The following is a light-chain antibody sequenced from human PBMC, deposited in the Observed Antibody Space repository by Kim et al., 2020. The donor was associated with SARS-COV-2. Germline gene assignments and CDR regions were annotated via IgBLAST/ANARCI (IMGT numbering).Light chain of an antibody. J-gene: IGKJ2*01. V-gene: IGKV1-NL1*01. CDR1: QAISYA. Sequence: DIQMAQSPSSLSASVGDRVTITCRASQAISYALAWYQQKPGTAPKVLVYAASKLQTGVPSRFSGSGSGTDYTLTISSLQPEDFATYYWQQYYNAPYSFGQGTKLEI. CDR3: QQYYNAPYS. CDR2: AAS.